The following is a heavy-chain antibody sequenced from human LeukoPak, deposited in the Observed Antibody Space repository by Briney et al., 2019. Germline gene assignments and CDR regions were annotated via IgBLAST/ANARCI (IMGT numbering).Heavy chain of an antibody. CDR2: ITSTSSYM. J-gene: IGHJ3*02. D-gene: IGHD3-10*01. Sequence: PGGSLRLSCEGSGFIFSNYGMNWVRQAPGKGLEWVSSITSTSSYMYYGGSVKGRFTVSRDSFKNTLYLQMNSLRPEDTAVYYCAKEGDYYGSGSYRDGFDIWGQGTRATVSS. CDR3: AKEGDYYGSGSYRDGFDI. V-gene: IGHV3-21*01. CDR1: GFIFSNYG.